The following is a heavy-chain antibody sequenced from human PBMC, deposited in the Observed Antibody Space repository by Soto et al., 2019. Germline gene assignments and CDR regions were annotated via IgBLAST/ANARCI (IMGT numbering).Heavy chain of an antibody. CDR3: ARMETFVSLNWFDA. Sequence: ASVTVSCKASGYTFTNNDVSWVRQATGQGLEWMGWMNPGGGDTGYAQKFQGRVTMTRDISIATAYMELSSLRSDDTAIYYCARMETFVSLNWFDAWGQGTLVTVSS. J-gene: IGHJ5*02. V-gene: IGHV1-8*01. D-gene: IGHD3-16*02. CDR1: GYTFTNND. CDR2: MNPGGGDT.